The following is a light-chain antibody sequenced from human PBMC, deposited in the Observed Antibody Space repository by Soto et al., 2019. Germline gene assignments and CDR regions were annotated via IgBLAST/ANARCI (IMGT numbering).Light chain of an antibody. J-gene: IGKJ4*01. CDR2: DVS. CDR1: QTVSSNY. V-gene: IGKV3D-20*01. CDR3: QQDDYSPLA. Sequence: MVLAQSRVTLSLSPGERATLSCRASQTVSSNYLAWYQQKPGLAPRLLIYDVSTRATGIPDRFSGSGSGTDFTLTITRLEPEDFAVYYCQQDDYSPLAFGGGGKVDI.